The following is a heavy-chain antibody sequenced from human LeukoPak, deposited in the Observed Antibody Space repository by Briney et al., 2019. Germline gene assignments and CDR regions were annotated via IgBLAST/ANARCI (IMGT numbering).Heavy chain of an antibody. CDR1: GGSISSGGYS. D-gene: IGHD5-18*01. CDR3: ASRGYSYGPLDY. CDR2: IYYTGST. J-gene: IGHJ4*02. V-gene: IGHV4-30-4*07. Sequence: PSETLSLTCDVSGGSISSGGYSWSWIRQPPGKGLEWIGYIYYTGSTYYNPSLKSRVTISTDTSKNQFSLNLSSVTAADTAVYYCASRGYSYGPLDYWGQGTLVTVSS.